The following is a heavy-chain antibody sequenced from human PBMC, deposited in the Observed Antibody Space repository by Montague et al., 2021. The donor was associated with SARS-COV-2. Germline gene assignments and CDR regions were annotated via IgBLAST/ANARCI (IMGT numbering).Heavy chain of an antibody. J-gene: IGHJ4*02. V-gene: IGHV3-33*01. CDR3: AREKKEVQMDY. Sequence: SLRLSCAASGFSFSDYAMHWVRQAPGLALEWVAVIWYDGSNSYYADSVKGRFTISRDNSKNAVYLQMNSLTADDTAIYYCAREKKEVQMDYWGLGTLVTVSS. D-gene: IGHD5-24*01. CDR1: GFSFSDYA. CDR2: IWYDGSNS.